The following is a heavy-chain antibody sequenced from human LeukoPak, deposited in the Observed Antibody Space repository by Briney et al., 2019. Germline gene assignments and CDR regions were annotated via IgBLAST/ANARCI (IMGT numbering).Heavy chain of an antibody. CDR1: GFTFSSYA. D-gene: IGHD2-15*01. Sequence: PGGSLRLSCAASGFTFSSYAMHWVSQAPGKGMEWVAVISYDGGNKYYADSVKGRFTICRNNSKNTLYLQMNSLRAEDTAVYYCAKEGYCSGGSCYSTPHWGQGTLVTVSS. J-gene: IGHJ4*02. CDR3: AKEGYCSGGSCYSTPH. CDR2: ISYDGGNK. V-gene: IGHV3-30-3*01.